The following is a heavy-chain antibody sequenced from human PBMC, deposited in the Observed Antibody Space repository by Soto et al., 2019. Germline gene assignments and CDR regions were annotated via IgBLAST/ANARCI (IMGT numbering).Heavy chain of an antibody. D-gene: IGHD2-8*01. V-gene: IGHV4-39*01. J-gene: IGHJ4*02. CDR1: CGSISSSSYY. Sequence: QLQLQESGPGLVKPSETLSLTCTVSCGSISSSSYYWGWIRQPPGKGLEYIGRINYSGTTYYNPSLKSRVIVSVDTSKNQFSLKLTSVTASDTAVYYCARGSPYGYWGQGTLVTISS. CDR3: ARGSPYGY. CDR2: INYSGTT.